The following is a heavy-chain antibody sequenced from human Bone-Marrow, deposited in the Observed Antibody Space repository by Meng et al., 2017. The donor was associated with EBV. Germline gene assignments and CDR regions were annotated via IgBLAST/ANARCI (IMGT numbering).Heavy chain of an antibody. V-gene: IGHV4-39*01. Sequence: HLQLQESGPGLVKPSETLSLTCTVSGGSISSSSYYWGWIRQPPGKGLEWIGSIYYSGSTYYNPSLKSRVTISVDTSKNQFSLKLSSVTAADTAVYYCARRSPLRVLDPWGQGTLVTVSS. CDR3: ARRSPLRVLDP. CDR1: GGSISSSSYY. CDR2: IYYSGST. J-gene: IGHJ5*02.